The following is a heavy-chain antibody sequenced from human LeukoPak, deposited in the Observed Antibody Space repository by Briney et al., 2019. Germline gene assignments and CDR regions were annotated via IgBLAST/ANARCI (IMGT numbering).Heavy chain of an antibody. D-gene: IGHD1-1*01. CDR2: ISGSGGST. CDR1: GFTFSSYA. CDR3: AVYNTPYYGMDV. Sequence: GGSLRLSCAASGFTFSSYAMSRVRQAPGKGLEWVSAISGSGGSTYYADSVKGRFTISRDNSKNTLYLQMNSLRAEDTAVYYCAVYNTPYYGMDVWGQGTTVTVSS. J-gene: IGHJ6*02. V-gene: IGHV3-23*01.